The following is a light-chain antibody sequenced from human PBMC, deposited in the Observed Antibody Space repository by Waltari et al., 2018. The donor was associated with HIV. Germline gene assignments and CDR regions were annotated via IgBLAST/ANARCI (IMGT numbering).Light chain of an antibody. V-gene: IGLV1-51*01. Sequence: QSVLTQPPSVSAAPGQKVTISCSGSSSNIGNHFVSWYQQLPGTAPKLLIYNHYQRPSGIPDRFPGAKAGTSATLVITGLQTGDEAKYYCGTWDSSLSAGVFGGGTKLTVL. CDR3: GTWDSSLSAGV. CDR2: NHY. J-gene: IGLJ3*02. CDR1: SSNIGNHF.